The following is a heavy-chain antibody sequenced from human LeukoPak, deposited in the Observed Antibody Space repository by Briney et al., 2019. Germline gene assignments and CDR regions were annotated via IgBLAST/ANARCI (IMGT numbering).Heavy chain of an antibody. Sequence: PSETLSLTCTVSGGSISSSSYYWGWIRQPPGKGLEWIGSIYYSGSTYYNPSLKSRVTISVDTSKNQFSLKLSSVTAADTAVYYCARVVSFSQWLIPLYWGQGTLVTVSS. CDR3: ARVVSFSQWLIPLY. CDR1: GGSISSSSYY. V-gene: IGHV4-39*07. CDR2: IYYSGST. D-gene: IGHD6-19*01. J-gene: IGHJ4*02.